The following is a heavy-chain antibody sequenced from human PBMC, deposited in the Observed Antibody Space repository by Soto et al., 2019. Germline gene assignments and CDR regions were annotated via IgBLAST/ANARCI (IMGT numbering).Heavy chain of an antibody. Sequence: SETLSLTCAVSGGSISSSNWWSWVRQPPGKGLEWIGEIYHSGSTNYNPSLMSRVTISVDKSKNQFSLKLSSVTAADTAVYYCARVSFEGTAAAESYFLPWGQAIPVSV. D-gene: IGHD6-13*01. CDR1: GGSISSSNW. J-gene: IGHJ5*02. V-gene: IGHV4-4*02. CDR2: IYHSGST. CDR3: ARVSFEGTAAAESYFLP.